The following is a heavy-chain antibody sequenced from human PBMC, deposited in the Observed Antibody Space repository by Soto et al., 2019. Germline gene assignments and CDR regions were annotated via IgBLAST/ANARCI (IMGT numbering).Heavy chain of an antibody. CDR3: ARGNKAITFGGVIVEPYFAY. D-gene: IGHD3-16*02. J-gene: IGHJ4*02. V-gene: IGHV4-59*01. CDR1: GGSISSYY. CDR2: IYYSGST. Sequence: PSETLSLTCTVSGGSISSYYWSWIRQPPGKGLEWIGYIYYSGSTNFNPSLKSRVTISVDTSKNQVSLKLSSVTAADTAVYYCARGNKAITFGGVIVEPYFAYWGQRTLVPVSS.